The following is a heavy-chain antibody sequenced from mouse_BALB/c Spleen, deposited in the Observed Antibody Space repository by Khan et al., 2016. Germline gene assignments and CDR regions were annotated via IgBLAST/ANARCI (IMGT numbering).Heavy chain of an antibody. V-gene: IGHV3-1*02. CDR1: GYSITSGYS. CDR3: TRSHGYYAMDY. J-gene: IGHJ4*01. CDR2: IHYSGGT. Sequence: EVQLQESGPDLVKPSQSLSLTCTVSGYSITSGYSWHWIRQFPGNKLEWMGYIHYSGGTKYIPSLKSRISITRDTSKNQFFLQLNSVTPEDTATXYCTRSHGYYAMDYWGQGTSVTVTS.